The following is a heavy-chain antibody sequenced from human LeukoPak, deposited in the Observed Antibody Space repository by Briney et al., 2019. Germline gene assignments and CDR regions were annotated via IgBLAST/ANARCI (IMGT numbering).Heavy chain of an antibody. Sequence: PGGSLRLSCTASGFTFSSYAMSWVRQAPGKGLEWVSVISGSGGSTFYGDSVKGRFTISRDNSKNTLYLQMNSLRAEDTAVYYCAKDGVVTITLEYWGRGTLVTVSS. D-gene: IGHD3-16*01. CDR3: AKDGVVTITLEY. CDR2: ISGSGGST. J-gene: IGHJ4*02. V-gene: IGHV3-23*01. CDR1: GFTFSSYA.